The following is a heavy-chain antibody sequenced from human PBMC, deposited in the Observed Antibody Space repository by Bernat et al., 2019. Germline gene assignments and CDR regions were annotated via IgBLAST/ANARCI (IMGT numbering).Heavy chain of an antibody. D-gene: IGHD4-17*01. Sequence: EVQLVQSGGYMVRPGGSRRLSCAASGFTFDDYGMSWVRQAPGKGLEWVSRINWNGDSSAYAASVKGRFTISRDNAKNSLYLKMTRLRAEDTALYSCARDPKVTNLYWYFDLWGRGTLVTVSS. V-gene: IGHV3-20*04. CDR3: ARDPKVTNLYWYFDL. J-gene: IGHJ2*01. CDR1: GFTFDDYG. CDR2: INWNGDSS.